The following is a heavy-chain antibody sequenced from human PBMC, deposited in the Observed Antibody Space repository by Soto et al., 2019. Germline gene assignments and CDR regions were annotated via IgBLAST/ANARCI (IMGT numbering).Heavy chain of an antibody. J-gene: IGHJ4*02. Sequence: QVQLQQWGAGLLKPSETLSLTCAVYSGSFSTYYWNWIRQPPGKGLEWIGEINQSGSTNYNPSLKRRVTMSVDTSKNQFSLKLNSVPAADTAVYYCARGYYYASGSSFPYWGQGTLVTVSS. CDR2: INQSGST. D-gene: IGHD3-10*01. CDR1: SGSFSTYY. V-gene: IGHV4-34*01. CDR3: ARGYYYASGSSFPY.